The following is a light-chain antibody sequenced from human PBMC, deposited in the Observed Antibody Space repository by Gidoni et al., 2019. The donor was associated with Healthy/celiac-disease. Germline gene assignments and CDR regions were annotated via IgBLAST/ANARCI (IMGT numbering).Light chain of an antibody. J-gene: IGLJ2*01. Sequence: SYELTQPPSVSVSPGQTARITCSGDALPKQYAYWYQQKPGQAPVLVIYKDTERPSGIPERFSGSNSGTTVTLTISGVQAEDESDYYCQSADSNGTYGYVLFGGGTKLTVL. CDR2: KDT. CDR3: QSADSNGTYGYVL. V-gene: IGLV3-25*03. CDR1: ALPKQY.